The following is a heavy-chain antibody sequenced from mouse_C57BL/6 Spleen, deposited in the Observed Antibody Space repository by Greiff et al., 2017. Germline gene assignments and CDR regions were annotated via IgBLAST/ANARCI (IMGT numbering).Heavy chain of an antibody. CDR1: GYAFSSSW. Sequence: VQLQQSGPELVKPGASVKISCKASGYAFSSSWMNWVKRRPGKGLEWIGRIYPGDGDTNYNGKFKGKATLTADKSSSTAYMQLSSLTSEDSAVYFCARSLRRLYFDYWGQGTTLTVSS. V-gene: IGHV1-82*01. CDR2: IYPGDGDT. J-gene: IGHJ2*01. CDR3: ARSLRRLYFDY.